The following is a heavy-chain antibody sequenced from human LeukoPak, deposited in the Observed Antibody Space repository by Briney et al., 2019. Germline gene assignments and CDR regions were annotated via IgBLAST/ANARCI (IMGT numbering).Heavy chain of an antibody. CDR2: IYYSGST. Sequence: XIRQPPGKGLEWIGYIYYSGSTNYNPSLQSRVTISVDTSKNQFSLKLSSVTAADTAVYYCARVYSSSWYYFDYWGQGTLVTVSS. J-gene: IGHJ4*02. D-gene: IGHD6-13*01. CDR3: ARVYSSSWYYFDY. V-gene: IGHV4-59*01.